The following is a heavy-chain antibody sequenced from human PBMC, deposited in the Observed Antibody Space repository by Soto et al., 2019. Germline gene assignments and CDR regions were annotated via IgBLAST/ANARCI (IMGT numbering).Heavy chain of an antibody. J-gene: IGHJ6*02. V-gene: IGHV3-23*01. CDR1: GFSFSSDG. D-gene: IGHD3-22*01. Sequence: EVQLLESGGGLVQPGGSLRVSCAASGFSFSSDGMSWVRQAPGKGLEWVSAISVSGGSTYYVDSVKGRFTISRDNSKNTLFLQMNSLRVEDTAVYYCAKRYYYDGSGPYGMDVWGQGTTVTVSS. CDR3: AKRYYYDGSGPYGMDV. CDR2: ISVSGGST.